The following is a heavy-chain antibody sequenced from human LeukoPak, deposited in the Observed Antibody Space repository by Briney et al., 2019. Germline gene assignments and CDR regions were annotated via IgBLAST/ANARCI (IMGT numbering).Heavy chain of an antibody. CDR3: ARGADGVSSNSRGWFDP. Sequence: GGSLRLSCAASGFSFSVYWMHWVRQAPGKGPVWVSRIKTDGSITDYADFVKGRFTISRDNAKNTLYLQMNSPSAEDTAVYSCARGADGVSSNSRGWFDPWGQGTLVTVSS. V-gene: IGHV3-74*01. J-gene: IGHJ5*02. CDR2: IKTDGSIT. D-gene: IGHD2-15*01. CDR1: GFSFSVYW.